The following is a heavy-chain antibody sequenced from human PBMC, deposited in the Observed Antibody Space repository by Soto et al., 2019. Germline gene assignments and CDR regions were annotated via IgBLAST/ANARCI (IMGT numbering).Heavy chain of an antibody. CDR3: AKLVWVTAVACTGPEYNWFDP. CDR1: GFTFSSYS. Sequence: EVQLLESGGGLVQPGGSLRLSCAASGFTFSSYSMNWVRQAPGKGLEWVSTVTPGGDNTYYADSVKGRFTVSRDDSKNTLYLQMDSLGADDTAVYYCAKLVWVTAVACTGPEYNWFDPWGQGTLVTVSS. D-gene: IGHD6-19*01. J-gene: IGHJ5*02. V-gene: IGHV3-23*01. CDR2: VTPGGDNT.